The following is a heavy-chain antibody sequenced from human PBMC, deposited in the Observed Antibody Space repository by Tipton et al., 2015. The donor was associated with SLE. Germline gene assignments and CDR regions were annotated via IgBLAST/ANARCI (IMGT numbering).Heavy chain of an antibody. V-gene: IGHV4-61*02. CDR2: IYTSGST. J-gene: IGHJ4*02. Sequence: TLSLTCTVSGGSISSGSYYWSWIRQPAGKGLEWIGRIYTSGSTNYNPSLKSRVTISVDTSKNQFSLKLSSVTAADTAVYYCARGGMTTVVPDYWGQGTLVTVSS. CDR3: ARGGMTTVVPDY. D-gene: IGHD4-23*01. CDR1: GGSISSGSYY.